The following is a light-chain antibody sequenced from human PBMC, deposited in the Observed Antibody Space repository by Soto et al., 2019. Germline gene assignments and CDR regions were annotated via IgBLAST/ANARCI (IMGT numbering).Light chain of an antibody. CDR2: DVS. Sequence: QSVLTQPASVSGSPGQSITISCTGTSSDAGGYNYVSWYQQHPGKDPKLMIYDVSNRPSGVSNRFSGSKSGNTASLTISGLQAEDEADYYCSSYTSSSTLLYVFGTGTKLTVL. J-gene: IGLJ1*01. CDR1: SSDAGGYNY. V-gene: IGLV2-14*01. CDR3: SSYTSSSTLLYV.